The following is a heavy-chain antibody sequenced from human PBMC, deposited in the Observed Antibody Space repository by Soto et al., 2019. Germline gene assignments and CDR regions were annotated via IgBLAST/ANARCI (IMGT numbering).Heavy chain of an antibody. CDR1: GFTFSDYY. CDR3: ARVHLLLWSAYP. CDR2: ISSSGSTI. J-gene: IGHJ5*02. D-gene: IGHD3-10*01. V-gene: IGHV3-11*01. Sequence: GGSLGLSCAASGFTFSDYYMSWIRQAPGKGLEWVSYISSSGSTICYADSVKGRFTISRDNAKNSLYLQMNSLRAEDTAVYYCARVHLLLWSAYPWGQGTLVTVSS.